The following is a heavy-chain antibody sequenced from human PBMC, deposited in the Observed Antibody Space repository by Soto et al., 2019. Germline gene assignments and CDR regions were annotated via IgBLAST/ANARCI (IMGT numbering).Heavy chain of an antibody. D-gene: IGHD3-22*01. CDR3: ARGGYYDSSGYYDY. J-gene: IGHJ4*02. Sequence: SETLSLTCTVSGGSISSGGYYWSWIRQHPGKGLEWIGYIYYSGSTYYNPSLKSRVTISVDTSKNQFSLKLSSVTAADTAVYYCARGGYYDSSGYYDYWGQGTLVTVSS. V-gene: IGHV4-31*03. CDR1: GGSISSGGYY. CDR2: IYYSGST.